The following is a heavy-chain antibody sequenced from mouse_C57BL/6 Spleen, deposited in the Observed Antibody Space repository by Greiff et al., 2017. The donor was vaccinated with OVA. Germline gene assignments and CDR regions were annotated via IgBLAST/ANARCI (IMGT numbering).Heavy chain of an antibody. CDR1: GYTFTSYW. CDR2: IHPNSGST. Sequence: QVQLQQSGAELVKPGASVKLSCKASGYTFTSYWMHWVKQRPGQGLEWIGMIHPNSGSTNYNEKFKSKATLTVDKSSSTAYMQLSSLTSEDSAVYYCARDYYGSSYGFAYWGQGTLVTVPA. J-gene: IGHJ3*01. D-gene: IGHD1-1*01. V-gene: IGHV1-64*01. CDR3: ARDYYGSSYGFAY.